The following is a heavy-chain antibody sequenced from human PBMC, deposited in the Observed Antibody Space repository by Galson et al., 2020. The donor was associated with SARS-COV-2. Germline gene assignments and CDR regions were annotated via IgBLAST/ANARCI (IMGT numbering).Heavy chain of an antibody. CDR2: IYSEGSSK. Sequence: GGSLRLSCAVSGFTFSNHWMHWVRQAPGKGLVWVSRIYSEGSSKSYADSVKGRFTISGDNAKNTLYLQMNSLRAEDTAVYYCARGDMGNDYFDYWGQGTRFTVAS. CDR1: GFTFSNHW. J-gene: IGHJ4*02. V-gene: IGHV3-74*01. D-gene: IGHD7-27*01. CDR3: ARGDMGNDYFDY.